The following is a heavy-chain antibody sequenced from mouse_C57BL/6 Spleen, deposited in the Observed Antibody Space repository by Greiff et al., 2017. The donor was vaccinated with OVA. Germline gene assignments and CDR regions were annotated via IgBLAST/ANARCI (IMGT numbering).Heavy chain of an antibody. V-gene: IGHV5-12*01. CDR2: ISNGGGST. Sequence: EVQVVESGGGLVQPGGSLKLSCAASGFTFSDYYMYWVRQTPEKRLEWVAYISNGGGSTYYPDTVKGRFTISMDNAKNTLYLQMSRLKSEDTAMYYCARQNDYDAGAWFAYWGQGTLVTVSA. J-gene: IGHJ3*01. CDR1: GFTFSDYY. D-gene: IGHD2-4*01. CDR3: ARQNDYDAGAWFAY.